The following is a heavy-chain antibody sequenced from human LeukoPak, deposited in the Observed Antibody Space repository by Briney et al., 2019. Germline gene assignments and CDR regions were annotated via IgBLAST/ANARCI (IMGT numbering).Heavy chain of an antibody. CDR2: IKYDGSNK. J-gene: IGHJ4*02. CDR1: GLTFSSNV. Sequence: GGSLRPSCAASGLTFSSNVMSWVGQAPGKGRGWVAVIKYDGSNKYYADSVKGRFTISRDNARNTLYLQMNSLRAEDTAVYYCARGLLGATTSYFDYWGQGTLVTVSS. V-gene: IGHV3-30-3*01. CDR3: ARGLLGATTSYFDY. D-gene: IGHD1-26*01.